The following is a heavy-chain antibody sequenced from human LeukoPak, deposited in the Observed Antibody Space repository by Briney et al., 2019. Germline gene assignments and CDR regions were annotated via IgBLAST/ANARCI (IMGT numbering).Heavy chain of an antibody. V-gene: IGHV4-39*07. CDR1: GGSISSSSYY. Sequence: SETLSLTCTVSGGSISSSSYYWGWIRQPPGKGLEWIGSIYYSGSTYYNPSLKSRVTISVDTSKNQFSLKLSSVTAADTAVYYCAREMIVARPNEAFDYWGQGTLVTVSS. D-gene: IGHD6-6*01. CDR3: AREMIVARPNEAFDY. J-gene: IGHJ4*02. CDR2: IYYSGST.